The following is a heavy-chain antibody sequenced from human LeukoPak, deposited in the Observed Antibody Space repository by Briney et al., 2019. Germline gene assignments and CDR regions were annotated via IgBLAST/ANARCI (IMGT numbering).Heavy chain of an antibody. D-gene: IGHD3-10*01. V-gene: IGHV3-21*01. Sequence: PGGSLRFSCAASGFTFSSYSMNWVRLAPGKGLEWVSSISSSSSYIYYADSVKGRFTFSRDNAKNSLYLQMNSLRAEDTAVYYCARVGEGGFDYWGQGTLVTVSS. J-gene: IGHJ4*02. CDR2: ISSSSSYI. CDR1: GFTFSSYS. CDR3: ARVGEGGFDY.